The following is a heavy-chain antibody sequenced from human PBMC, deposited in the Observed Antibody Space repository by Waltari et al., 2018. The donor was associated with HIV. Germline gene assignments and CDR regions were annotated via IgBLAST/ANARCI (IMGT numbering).Heavy chain of an antibody. J-gene: IGHJ3*01. CDR1: GGSVSSVY. D-gene: IGHD2-21*01. CDR3: ARDIPYGGLDAFDV. V-gene: IGHV4-59*02. CDR2: IYYSGST. Sequence: QVQLQESGPGLVKPSETLSLTCTVSGGSVSSVYWNWIRQSPGKGLEWIGYIYYSGSTSYNPSLKRRDTIAIDSSKTQCSLRLTSVTAADTAVYYFARDIPYGGLDAFDVWGQGTVVTVSS.